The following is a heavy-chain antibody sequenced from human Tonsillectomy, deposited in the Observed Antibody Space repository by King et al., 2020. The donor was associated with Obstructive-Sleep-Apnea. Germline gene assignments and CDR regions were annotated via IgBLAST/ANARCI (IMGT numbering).Heavy chain of an antibody. D-gene: IGHD3-9*01. V-gene: IGHV4-39*07. J-gene: IGHJ6*02. CDR1: GGSISSSSYY. CDR3: ASGDYDILTGSLYYYGMDV. CDR2: IYYSGST. Sequence: LQLQESGPGLVKPSETLSLTCTVSGGSISSSSYYWGWIRQPPGKGLEWIGSIYYSGSTYYNPSLNSFVTISVDTSKNQFSLTLSSVTAADTAVYYCASGDYDILTGSLYYYGMDVWGQGTTVTVSS.